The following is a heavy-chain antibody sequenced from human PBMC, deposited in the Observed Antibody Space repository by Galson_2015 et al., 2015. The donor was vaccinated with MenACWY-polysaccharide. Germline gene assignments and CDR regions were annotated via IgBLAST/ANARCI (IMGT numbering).Heavy chain of an antibody. CDR3: ARIIARKYTFADS. D-gene: IGHD2-21*01. Sequence: SVKVSCKASGYKFSSYDINWVRQASGQGLEWMGWMNPNSGNTGYAQRFQDRVAMTRDTATSTAYMELRMLRYDDTAVYYCARIIARKYTFADSWGHGTLVTVSS. J-gene: IGHJ5*01. CDR1: GYKFSSYD. V-gene: IGHV1-8*01. CDR2: MNPNSGNT.